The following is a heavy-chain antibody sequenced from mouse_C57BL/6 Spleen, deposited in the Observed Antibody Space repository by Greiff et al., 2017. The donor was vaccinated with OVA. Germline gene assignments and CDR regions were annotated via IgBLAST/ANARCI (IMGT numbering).Heavy chain of an antibody. CDR1: GYTFTSYW. CDR3: ARSYYDRAMDY. Sequence: VQLQQPGAELVKPGASVKLSCKASGYTFTSYWMHWVKQRPGQGLEWIGMIHPNSGSTNYNEKFKSKATLTVDKSSSTAYMQLSSLTSEDFAVYYCARSYYDRAMDYWGQGTSVTVSS. D-gene: IGHD2-4*01. J-gene: IGHJ4*01. V-gene: IGHV1-64*01. CDR2: IHPNSGST.